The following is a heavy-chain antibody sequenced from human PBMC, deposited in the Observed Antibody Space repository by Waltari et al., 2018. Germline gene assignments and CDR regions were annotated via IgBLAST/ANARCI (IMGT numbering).Heavy chain of an antibody. V-gene: IGHV3-30*03. CDR2: ISYDGSNK. Sequence: QVQLVESGGGVVQPGRSLRLSCAASGFTFSSYGMHWVRQAPGKGLEWVAVISYDGSNKYYADSVKGRFTISRDNAKNSLYLQMNSLRVEDTAIYYCARLNWDVVKAFDYWGQGTLVTVSS. J-gene: IGHJ4*02. D-gene: IGHD3-22*01. CDR3: ARLNWDVVKAFDY. CDR1: GFTFSSYG.